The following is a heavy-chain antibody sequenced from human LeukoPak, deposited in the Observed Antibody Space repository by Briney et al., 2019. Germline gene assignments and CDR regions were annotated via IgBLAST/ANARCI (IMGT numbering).Heavy chain of an antibody. Sequence: GGSLRLSCAASGFTFDDYGMTWVRQAPGKGLEWVASISRNSTYIHYADSVKGRFTISRDNARNSLFLQMNSLRAEDTAIYYCARDEGYYFDSWGQGTQVTVSS. V-gene: IGHV3-21*01. CDR3: ARDEGYYFDS. CDR2: ISRNSTYI. J-gene: IGHJ4*02. CDR1: GFTFDDYG.